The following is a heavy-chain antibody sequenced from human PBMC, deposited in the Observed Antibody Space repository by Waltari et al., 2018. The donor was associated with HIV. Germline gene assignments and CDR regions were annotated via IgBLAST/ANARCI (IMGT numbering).Heavy chain of an antibody. Sequence: VQMLESGGDLVQPGGSLRLSCAVSGLHFATSGLGWVRQAPGKGLEWMSAITSRGGRTYYAESVKSRFIISRDNSKKTVTLQLKNLRLGDTAMYYCATCNIGSGWYLKSPIRIWGQGTLVTVS. CDR1: GLHFATSG. CDR3: ATCNIGSGWYLKSPIRI. D-gene: IGHD6-19*01. J-gene: IGHJ4*02. CDR2: ITSRGGRT. V-gene: IGHV3-23*01.